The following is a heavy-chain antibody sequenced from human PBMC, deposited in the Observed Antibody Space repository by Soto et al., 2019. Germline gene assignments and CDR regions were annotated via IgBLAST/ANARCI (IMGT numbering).Heavy chain of an antibody. D-gene: IGHD2-2*01. CDR1: GCRFTNYW. J-gene: IGHJ4*02. CDR2: IYPGDSDT. CDR3: ARDYCRGTTCYEFDY. V-gene: IGHV5-51*01. Sequence: GAALTISCKGSGCRFTNYWMGWVRQMPGKGLEGMGIIYPGDSDTRYSPSFQGQVTISADKSINTAYLQWSSLKASDTAMYYCARDYCRGTTCYEFDYWGQGTQVTVSS.